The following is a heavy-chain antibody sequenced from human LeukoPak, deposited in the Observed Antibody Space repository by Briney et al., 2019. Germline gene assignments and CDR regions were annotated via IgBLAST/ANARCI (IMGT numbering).Heavy chain of an antibody. CDR3: ALGGVTYYYDSSGYYDAFDI. V-gene: IGHV5-51*01. CDR2: IYPGDSDT. Sequence: GESLKISCKGSGYSFTSYWIAWVRQMPGKGLEWMGIIYPGDSDTRYSPSFQGQVTISADKSISTAYLQWSSLKASDTAMYYCALGGVTYYYDSSGYYDAFDIWGQGTMVTVSS. J-gene: IGHJ3*02. D-gene: IGHD3-22*01. CDR1: GYSFTSYW.